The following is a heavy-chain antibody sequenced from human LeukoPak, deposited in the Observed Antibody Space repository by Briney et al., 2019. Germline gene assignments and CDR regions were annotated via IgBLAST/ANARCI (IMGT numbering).Heavy chain of an antibody. CDR1: GFTFSSYA. Sequence: GGSLRLSCAASGFTFSSYAMSWVRQAPGKGLEWVSSISSSTSYIYYADSVKGRFTISRDNAKNSLYLQMNSLRAEDTAVYYCASDFWSGRPSGYWGQGTLVTVSS. CDR2: ISSSTSYI. CDR3: ASDFWSGRPSGY. V-gene: IGHV3-21*01. D-gene: IGHD3-3*01. J-gene: IGHJ4*02.